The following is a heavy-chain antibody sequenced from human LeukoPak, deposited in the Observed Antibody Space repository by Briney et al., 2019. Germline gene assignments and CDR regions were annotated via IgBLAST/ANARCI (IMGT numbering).Heavy chain of an antibody. Sequence: KPSETLSLTCTVSGASISTYFWSWIRQPPGKGLEWIGYIYYSGSTNYNPSLKSRVTISVDTSRNQFSLKLSSVTAADTAVYYCARHADLPDYGDYLYYFDYWGQGTLVTVSS. D-gene: IGHD4-17*01. J-gene: IGHJ4*02. CDR1: GASISTYF. CDR2: IYYSGST. CDR3: ARHADLPDYGDYLYYFDY. V-gene: IGHV4-59*08.